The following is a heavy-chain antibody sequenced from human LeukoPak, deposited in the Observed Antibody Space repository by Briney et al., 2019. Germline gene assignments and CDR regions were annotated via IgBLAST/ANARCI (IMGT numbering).Heavy chain of an antibody. CDR2: IIPILGIA. CDR3: ASSRDGYNYGGPFPFDY. D-gene: IGHD5-24*01. V-gene: IGHV1-69*02. J-gene: IGHJ4*02. Sequence: SSVKVSCKASGGTYSSYTISWVRQAPGQGLEWMGRIIPILGIANYAQKFQGRVMITADKSTSTAYMELSSLRSEDTAVYYCASSRDGYNYGGPFPFDYWGQGTLVTVSS. CDR1: GGTYSSYT.